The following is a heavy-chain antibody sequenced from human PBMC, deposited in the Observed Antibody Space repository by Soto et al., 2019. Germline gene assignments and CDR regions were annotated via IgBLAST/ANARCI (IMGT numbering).Heavy chain of an antibody. CDR1: GYTFTSYA. CDR3: ARDGGQDSSGYYNYYGMDV. Sequence: GASVKVSCKASGYTFTSYAMHWVRQAPGQRLEWMGWINAGNGNTKYSQKFQGRVTITRDTSASTAYMELSSLRSEDTAVYYCARDGGQDSSGYYNYYGMDVWGQGTTVTVSS. J-gene: IGHJ6*02. V-gene: IGHV1-3*01. CDR2: INAGNGNT. D-gene: IGHD3-22*01.